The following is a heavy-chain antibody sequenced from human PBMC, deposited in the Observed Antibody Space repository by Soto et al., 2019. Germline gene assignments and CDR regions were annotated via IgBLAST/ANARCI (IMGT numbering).Heavy chain of an antibody. CDR1: GFTFSDYY. D-gene: IGHD3-22*01. CDR3: ARVASSGYYYYYYYYGMDV. V-gene: IGHV3-11*06. J-gene: IGHJ6*02. CDR2: ISSSSSYT. Sequence: GGSLRLSCAASGFTFSDYYMSWIRQAPGKGLEWVSYISSSSSYTNYADSVKGRFTISRDNVKTSLYLQMNSLRAEDTAVYYCARVASSGYYYYYYYYGMDVWGQGTTVTVSS.